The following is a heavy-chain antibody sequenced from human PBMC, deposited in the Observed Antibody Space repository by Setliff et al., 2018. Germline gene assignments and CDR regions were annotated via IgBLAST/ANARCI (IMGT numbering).Heavy chain of an antibody. D-gene: IGHD1-20*01. CDR3: AKDRVPDGIWDFDS. Sequence: WGSLRLSCVGSGFSFSTYSMAWVRQAPGKGLQWVSGIYGGGGNGGRNTFYADSVKGRFTISRDNSKNTLYLQMNSLRAEDTALYHCAKDRVPDGIWDFDSWGPGLLVTVSS. V-gene: IGHV3-23*03. CDR1: GFSFSTYS. CDR2: IYGGGGNGGRNT. J-gene: IGHJ5*01.